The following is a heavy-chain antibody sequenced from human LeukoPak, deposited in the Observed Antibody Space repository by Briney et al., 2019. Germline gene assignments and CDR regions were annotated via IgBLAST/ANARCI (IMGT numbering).Heavy chain of an antibody. D-gene: IGHD6-19*01. CDR1: GFTFSSYG. CDR2: IWYDGSNK. Sequence: GGPLRLSCAASGFTFSSYGMHWVRQAPGKGLEWVAVIWYDGSNKYYADSVKGRFTISRDNSKNTLYLQMNSLRAEDTAVYYCARDNHPAGYFDYWGQGTLVTVSS. J-gene: IGHJ4*02. V-gene: IGHV3-33*01. CDR3: ARDNHPAGYFDY.